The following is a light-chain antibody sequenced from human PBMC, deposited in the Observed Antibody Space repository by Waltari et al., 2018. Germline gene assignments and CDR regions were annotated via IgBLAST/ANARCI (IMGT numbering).Light chain of an antibody. CDR2: EAT. CDR1: TSDIGKYNL. CDR3: CSYAGRSSMI. V-gene: IGLV2-23*01. J-gene: IGLJ2*01. Sequence: QSALTQPASVSGSPGQSITISCTGGTSDIGKYNLVSWYMQNPGKAPKVIIYEATKRPSVIADRFSGSTSGNTASLTISGLQVEDEADYYCCSYAGRSSMIFGGGTKVTVV.